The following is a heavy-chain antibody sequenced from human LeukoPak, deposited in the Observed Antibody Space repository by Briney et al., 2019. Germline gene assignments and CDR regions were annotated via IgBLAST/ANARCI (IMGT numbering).Heavy chain of an antibody. CDR1: GYSISSGYY. J-gene: IGHJ5*02. D-gene: IGHD3-10*01. CDR2: IYHSGST. V-gene: IGHV4-38-2*02. CDR3: ARDPPGAQWFDP. Sequence: SETLSLTCTVSGYSISSGYYWGWIRQPPGKGLEWIGSIYHSGSTYYNPSLKSRVTISVDTSKNQFSLKLSSVTAADTAVYYCARDPPGAQWFDPWGQGTLVTVSS.